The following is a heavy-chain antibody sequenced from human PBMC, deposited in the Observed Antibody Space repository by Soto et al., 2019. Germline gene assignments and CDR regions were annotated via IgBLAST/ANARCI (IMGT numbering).Heavy chain of an antibody. V-gene: IGHV3-30-3*01. CDR2: ISYDGSNK. CDR1: GFTFSSYA. CDR3: ARDYSYYYDGRRDYGMEV. Sequence: GGSLRLSCAASGFTFSSYAMHWVRQAPGKGLEWVAFISYDGSNKYYADSVKGRFTISRDNSKNTLYLQMNSLRAEDTAVYYCARDYSYYYDGRRDYGMEVWGKGTTVTVSS. D-gene: IGHD3-22*01. J-gene: IGHJ6*04.